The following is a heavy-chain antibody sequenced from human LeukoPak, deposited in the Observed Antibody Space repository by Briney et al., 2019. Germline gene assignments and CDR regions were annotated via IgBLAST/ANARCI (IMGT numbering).Heavy chain of an antibody. CDR1: GFTFSSYA. CDR2: ISGSGGST. Sequence: PGGSLRLSCAASGFTFSSYAMSWVHQAPGKGLEWVSAISGSGGSTYYADSVKGRFTISRDNSKNTLYLQMNSLRAEDTAVYYCAKDTADYGDYELNWFDPWGQGTLVTVSS. CDR3: AKDTADYGDYELNWFDP. D-gene: IGHD4-17*01. J-gene: IGHJ5*02. V-gene: IGHV3-23*01.